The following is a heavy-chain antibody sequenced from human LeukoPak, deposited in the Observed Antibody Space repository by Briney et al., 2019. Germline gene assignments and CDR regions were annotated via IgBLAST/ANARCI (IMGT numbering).Heavy chain of an antibody. CDR3: TTFAYLVPLY. V-gene: IGHV3-15*01. CDR2: IRSTVDGGTT. J-gene: IGHJ4*02. D-gene: IGHD2-21*01. CDR1: GFTFSNAW. Sequence: KPGGSLRLSCAASGFTFSNAWMSWVRQAPGKGLEWVGRIRSTVDGGTTDYAAPVKGRFAISRDDSKNTLFLQMNSLKTEDTAVYYCTTFAYLVPLYWGQGTLVTVSS.